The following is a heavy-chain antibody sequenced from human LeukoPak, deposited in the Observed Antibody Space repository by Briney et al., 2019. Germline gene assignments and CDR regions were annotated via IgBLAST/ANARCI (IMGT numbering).Heavy chain of an antibody. D-gene: IGHD3-16*01. V-gene: IGHV3-53*01. J-gene: IGHJ3*02. Sequence: PGESLRLSCAASGFTVSSNYMNWVRQAPGKGLEWVSVIDGGGSTYYADSVKGRFTISRDNSKNSLYLQMNSLTAEDTAVYYCAREPKKVNTVMLLPDAFDIWGQGTMVTVSS. CDR3: AREPKKVNTVMLLPDAFDI. CDR1: GFTVSSNY. CDR2: IDGGGST.